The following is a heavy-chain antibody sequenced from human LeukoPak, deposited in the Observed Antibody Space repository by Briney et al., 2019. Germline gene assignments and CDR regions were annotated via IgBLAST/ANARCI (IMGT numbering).Heavy chain of an antibody. J-gene: IGHJ6*02. V-gene: IGHV1-46*01. CDR1: GYTFTSNN. CDR3: ARGGMDYYYYYGMDV. CDR2: INTSGGST. D-gene: IGHD6-13*01. Sequence: ASVKLSCKASGYTFTSNNIHMVRHTPGQGLEWMGIINTSGGSTSYAQKFPGRVTMTRDTSTRTVYMEQSRLRSEDTAVYYCARGGMDYYYYYGMDVWGQGTTVTVSS.